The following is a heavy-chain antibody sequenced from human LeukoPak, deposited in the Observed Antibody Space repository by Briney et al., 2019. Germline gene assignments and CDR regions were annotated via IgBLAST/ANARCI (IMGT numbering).Heavy chain of an antibody. CDR3: ARHWTIATYPLDY. J-gene: IGHJ4*02. CDR1: GDSITTSY. D-gene: IGHD3/OR15-3a*01. CDR2: IRHTASA. Sequence: PSETLSLTCTVSGDSITTSYWSWIRQPPGKGLEFIGYIRHTASANYNPSLKSRVTMSMDTSKNQFSLKLTSVTAADTAFYYCARHWTIATYPLDYWGRWTLVTVSS. V-gene: IGHV4-59*08.